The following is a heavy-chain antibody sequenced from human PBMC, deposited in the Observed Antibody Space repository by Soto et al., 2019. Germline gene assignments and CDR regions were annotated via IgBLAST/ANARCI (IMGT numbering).Heavy chain of an antibody. CDR2: IIPILGIA. V-gene: IGHV1-69*02. D-gene: IGHD3-10*01. CDR3: ASLMSSGYYYGMDV. CDR1: GGTFSSYT. Sequence: SVKVSCKASGGTFSSYTSSWVRQAPGQGLEWMGRIIPILGIANYAQKLQGRVTITADKSTSTAYMELSSLRSEDTAVYYCASLMSSGYYYGMDVWGQGTTVTVSS. J-gene: IGHJ6*02.